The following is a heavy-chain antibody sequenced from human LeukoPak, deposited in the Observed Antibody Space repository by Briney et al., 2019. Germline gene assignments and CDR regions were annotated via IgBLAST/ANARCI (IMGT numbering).Heavy chain of an antibody. D-gene: IGHD2-15*01. Sequence: ASVKVSCKASGYTFTSYGISWVRQAPGQGLEWMGWISAYNGNTNYAQKLQGRVTMTTDTSTSTAYMELRSLRSDDTAVYYCARDRYCSGGSCYSSVVGVVDVWGQGTLVTVSS. CDR1: GYTFTSYG. V-gene: IGHV1-18*01. CDR3: ARDRYCSGGSCYSSVVGVVDV. J-gene: IGHJ4*02. CDR2: ISAYNGNT.